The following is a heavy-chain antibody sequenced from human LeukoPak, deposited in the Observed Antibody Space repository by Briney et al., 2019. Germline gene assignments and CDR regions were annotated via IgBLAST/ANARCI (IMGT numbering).Heavy chain of an antibody. J-gene: IGHJ4*02. V-gene: IGHV4-39*01. CDR3: ARHLITAAAGTLGNYFDY. CDR2: IFYSGST. CDR1: GDSISSSSYY. D-gene: IGHD1-1*01. Sequence: SETLFLTCTVSGDSISSSSYYSGWIRQPPGKGLEWIGSIFYSGSTYYNPSLERRVTISVDTSKNQFSLKQSSVTAADTAVFYCARHLITAAAGTLGNYFDYWGQGTLVTVSS.